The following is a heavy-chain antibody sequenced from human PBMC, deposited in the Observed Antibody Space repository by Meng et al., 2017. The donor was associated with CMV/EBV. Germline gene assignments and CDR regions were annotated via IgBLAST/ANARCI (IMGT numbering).Heavy chain of an antibody. CDR3: ARLVVPAAISYYYYYGMDV. J-gene: IGHJ6*02. D-gene: IGHD2-2*01. CDR2: ISAYNGNT. V-gene: IGHV1-18*01. CDR1: GYTFTSYG. Sequence: ASVKVSCKASGYTFTSYGISWVRQAPGQGLEWMGWISAYNGNTNYAQKLQGRVTMTTDTSTSTAYMELRSLRSDDTAVYYCARLVVPAAISYYYYYGMDVWGQGTTVTVS.